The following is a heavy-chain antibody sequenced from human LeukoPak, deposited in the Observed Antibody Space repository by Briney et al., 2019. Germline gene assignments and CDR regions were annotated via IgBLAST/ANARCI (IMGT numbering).Heavy chain of an antibody. CDR2: IIPILGIA. CDR1: GGTFSSYA. J-gene: IGHJ2*01. Sequence: SVKVSCKASGGTFSSYAISWVRQAPGQGLEWMGRIIPILGIANYAQKFQGRVTITADKSTSTAYMELSSLRSEDTAVYYCARSSIKVAGSVFDYWGRGTLVTVSS. V-gene: IGHV1-69*04. CDR3: ARSSIKVAGSVFDY. D-gene: IGHD6-19*01.